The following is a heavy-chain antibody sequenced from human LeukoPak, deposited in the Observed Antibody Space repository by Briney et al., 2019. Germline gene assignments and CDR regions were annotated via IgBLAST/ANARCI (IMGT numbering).Heavy chain of an antibody. Sequence: SETLSLTCAVYGGSFSGYYWSWIRQPPGKGLGWIGEINHSGSTNYNPSLKSRVTISVDTSKNQFSLKLSSVTAADTAVYYCARWVSYYYDSSGCYIKYYFDYWGQGTLVTVSS. CDR1: GGSFSGYY. CDR3: ARWVSYYYDSSGCYIKYYFDY. J-gene: IGHJ4*02. CDR2: INHSGST. D-gene: IGHD3-22*01. V-gene: IGHV4-34*01.